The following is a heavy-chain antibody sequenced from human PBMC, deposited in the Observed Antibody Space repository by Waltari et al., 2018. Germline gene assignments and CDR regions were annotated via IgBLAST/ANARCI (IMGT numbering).Heavy chain of an antibody. Sequence: QVQLKEWGAGTLKASETLSLTCAVSGGSFSGYHWTWIRQPPGKGLEWLGEINHGGVSNYKSSLKRRVTIVIDTSKNQFSLRLSSVTAADSAVYYCARGGVPDYYGEGSYYRNWFDPWGQGLMVTVSS. CDR1: GGSFSGYH. J-gene: IGHJ5*02. D-gene: IGHD3-10*01. CDR3: ARGGVPDYYGEGSYYRNWFDP. CDR2: INHGGVS. V-gene: IGHV4-34*01.